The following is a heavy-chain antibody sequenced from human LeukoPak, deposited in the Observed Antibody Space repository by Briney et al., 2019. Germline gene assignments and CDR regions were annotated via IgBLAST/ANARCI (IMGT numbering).Heavy chain of an antibody. V-gene: IGHV4-34*01. Sequence: SETLSLTCAVYGGSFSGYYWSWIRQPPGKGLEWIGEINHSGSTNYNPSLKSRVTISVDTSKNQFSLKLSSVTAADTAVYYCARNVPANYYYYGMDVWGQGTTVTVS. CDR1: GGSFSGYY. CDR3: ARNVPANYYYYGMDV. CDR2: INHSGST. J-gene: IGHJ6*02. D-gene: IGHD2-2*01.